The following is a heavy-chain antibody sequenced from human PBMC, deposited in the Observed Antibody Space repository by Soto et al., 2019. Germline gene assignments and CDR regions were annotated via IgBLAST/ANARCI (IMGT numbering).Heavy chain of an antibody. J-gene: IGHJ5*02. CDR2: IYHSGST. CDR1: GGSISSGGYS. Sequence: PSETLSLTCAVSGGSISSGGYSWRWIRQPPGKGLEWIGYIYHSGSTYYNPSLQSRVTISVDRSKNQFSVKLGSVSAADTAVYYCAREDGSGRYSWFDPWGQGTLVAVSS. CDR3: AREDGSGRYSWFDP. D-gene: IGHD3-10*01. V-gene: IGHV4-30-2*01.